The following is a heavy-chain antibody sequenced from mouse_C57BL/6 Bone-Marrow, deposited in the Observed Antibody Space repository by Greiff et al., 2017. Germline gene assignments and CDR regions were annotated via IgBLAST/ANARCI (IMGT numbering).Heavy chain of an antibody. J-gene: IGHJ1*03. V-gene: IGHV1-59*01. D-gene: IGHD1-1*01. CDR3: ARSYYYGSSYWYFDV. CDR2: IDPADSYT. Sequence: VQLQQSGAELVRPGTSVKLSCKASGYTFSGYWMHWVKQRPGQGLEWIGEIDPADSYTNYNQKIKGKATLTVDTSSSTAYMQLSSLTSEDSAVYYCARSYYYGSSYWYFDVWGTGTTVTVSS. CDR1: GYTFSGYW.